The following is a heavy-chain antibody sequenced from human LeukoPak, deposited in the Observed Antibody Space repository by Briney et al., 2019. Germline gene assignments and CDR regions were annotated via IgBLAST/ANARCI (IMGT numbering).Heavy chain of an antibody. V-gene: IGHV3-21*01. J-gene: IGHJ4*02. CDR3: ARDRSYGRDYYDSSGYYSFGVWDY. D-gene: IGHD3-22*01. Sequence: GGSLRLSCAASGFTFSSYSMNWVRQAPGKGLGWVSSISSSSSYIYYADSVKGRFTISRDNAKNSLYLQMNSLRAEDTAVYYCARDRSYGRDYYDSSGYYSFGVWDYWGQGTLVTVSS. CDR2: ISSSSSYI. CDR1: GFTFSSYS.